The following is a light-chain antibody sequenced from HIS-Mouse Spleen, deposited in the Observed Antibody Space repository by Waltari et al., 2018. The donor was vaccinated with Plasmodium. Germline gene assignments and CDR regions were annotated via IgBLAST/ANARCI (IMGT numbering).Light chain of an antibody. V-gene: IGLV3-27*01. CDR1: VLAKNN. CDR2: KDS. Sequence: SYELTQPSSVSVSPGQTARTTCSGDVLAKNNARWFQQKPGQAPVLVIYKDSERPSGIPERFSGSSSGTTVALTISGAQVEDEADYYCYSAADNNRVFGGGTKLTVL. CDR3: YSAADNNRV. J-gene: IGLJ3*02.